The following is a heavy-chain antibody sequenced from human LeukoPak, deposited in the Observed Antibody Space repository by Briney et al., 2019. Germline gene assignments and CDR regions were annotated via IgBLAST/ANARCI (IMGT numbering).Heavy chain of an antibody. CDR2: IWYDGSNK. CDR1: GFTFSSYG. D-gene: IGHD5-18*01. Sequence: GGSLRLSCAASGFTFSSYGMHWVRQAPGKGLEWVAVIWYDGSNKYYADSVKGRFTISRDNSKNTLYLQMNSLRAEDTAVYYCAKSVDTAMVTFDYGGQGTLVTVSS. V-gene: IGHV3-33*06. CDR3: AKSVDTAMVTFDY. J-gene: IGHJ4*02.